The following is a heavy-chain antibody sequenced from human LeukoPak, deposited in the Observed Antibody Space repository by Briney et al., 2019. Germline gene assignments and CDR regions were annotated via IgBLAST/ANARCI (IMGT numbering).Heavy chain of an antibody. CDR3: ARGGDYGDYDFFDY. D-gene: IGHD4-17*01. Sequence: PGGSLRLSCAASGFTFSSYWLSWVPQAPGKGLEWVANIKQDGSEKYYVDSVKGRFTISRDNAKNSLYLQMNSLRAEDTAVYYCARGGDYGDYDFFDYWGQGTLVTVS. CDR1: GFTFSSYW. CDR2: IKQDGSEK. J-gene: IGHJ4*02. V-gene: IGHV3-7*01.